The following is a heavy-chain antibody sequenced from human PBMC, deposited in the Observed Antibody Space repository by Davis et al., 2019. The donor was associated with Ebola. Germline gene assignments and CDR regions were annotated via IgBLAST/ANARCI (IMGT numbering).Heavy chain of an antibody. CDR2: IYWDDDK. V-gene: IGHV2-5*02. CDR3: ARIIRSRQWLDYFDY. D-gene: IGHD6-19*01. J-gene: IGHJ4*02. Sequence: SGPTLVKPTQTLTLTCTFSGFSLSTSGVGVGWIRQPPGKALEWLALIYWDDDKRYSPSLSSRLTITKDTSKNLVVLTMTNMDPLDTATYYCARIIRSRQWLDYFDYWGQGTLVTVSS. CDR1: GFSLSTSGVG.